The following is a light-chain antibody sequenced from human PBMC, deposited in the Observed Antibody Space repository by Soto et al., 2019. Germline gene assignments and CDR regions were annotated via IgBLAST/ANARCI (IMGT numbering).Light chain of an antibody. Sequence: EIVLTQSPGTLSLSPGERATLSCRASHTISSSYLAWYQQKPGQAPRLLMYGASTRATGIPARFSGSGSGTEFTLSIGSRPSEDFEVYYCQQYNDWTPTFGQGNKVEIK. CDR1: HTISSSY. CDR2: GAS. V-gene: IGKV3-15*01. CDR3: QQYNDWTPT. J-gene: IGKJ1*01.